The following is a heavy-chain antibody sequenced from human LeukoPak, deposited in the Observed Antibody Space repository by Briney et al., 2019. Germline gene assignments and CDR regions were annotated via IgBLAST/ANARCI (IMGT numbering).Heavy chain of an antibody. J-gene: IGHJ4*02. D-gene: IGHD3-22*01. CDR3: AGYYYDSSGPWRDY. Sequence: SETLSLTCAVYGGSFSGYYWSWIRQPPGKGLEWIGEINHSGSTNYNPSLKSRVTISVDTSKNQFSLKLSSVTAADTAVYYCAGYYYDSSGPWRDYWGQGTLVTVSS. CDR2: INHSGST. V-gene: IGHV4-34*01. CDR1: GGSFSGYY.